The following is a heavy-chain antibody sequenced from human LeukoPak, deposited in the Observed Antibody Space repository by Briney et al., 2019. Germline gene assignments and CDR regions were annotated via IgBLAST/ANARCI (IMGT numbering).Heavy chain of an antibody. CDR1: GFTFSGYA. J-gene: IGHJ3*02. CDR2: ISGSGGST. D-gene: IGHD1-26*01. Sequence: GGSLRLSCAASGFTFSGYAMSWVCQAPGRGLEWVSAISGSGGSTYYADAVKGRFTISRDNSKNTLYLQMNSLRAEDTAVYYCARAAPHSGGYSGGAFDIWGQGTMVTVSS. CDR3: ARAAPHSGGYSGGAFDI. V-gene: IGHV3-23*01.